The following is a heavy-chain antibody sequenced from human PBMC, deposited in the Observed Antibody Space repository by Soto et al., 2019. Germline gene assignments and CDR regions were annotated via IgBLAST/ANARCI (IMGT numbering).Heavy chain of an antibody. CDR2: INPESTTI. Sequence: EAQLVESGGGLVQPGGSLRLSCTGSGIDLSIYWMHWVSQAPGEGQVWVSRINPESTTISYADSVKGRFTISRDNAENTLFLHMKSLSAEHTGVYYFTKDTFGGRDSWCQGTLATISS. CDR1: GIDLSIYW. J-gene: IGHJ4*02. D-gene: IGHD2-15*01. V-gene: IGHV3-74*01. CDR3: TKDTFGGRDS.